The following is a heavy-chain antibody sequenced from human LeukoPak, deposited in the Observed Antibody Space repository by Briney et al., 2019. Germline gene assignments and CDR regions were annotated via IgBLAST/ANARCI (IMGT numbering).Heavy chain of an antibody. CDR2: INSDGSIT. CDR3: ARSNFLDY. V-gene: IGHV3-74*01. CDR1: GFTFSTYW. J-gene: IGHJ4*02. D-gene: IGHD4-11*01. Sequence: GGSLRLSCAASGFTFSTYWMHWVRQGPGKGLVWVSRINSDGSITIYADSVKGRFTTSRDNAKNTLYLQMHSLRAEDTAVYYCARSNFLDYWGQGALVTVSS.